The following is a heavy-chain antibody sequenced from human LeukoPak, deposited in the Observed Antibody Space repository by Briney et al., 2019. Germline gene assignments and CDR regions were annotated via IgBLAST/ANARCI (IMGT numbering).Heavy chain of an antibody. Sequence: SETLSLTCTVFGGSISSYYWSWIRQPPGKGLEWIGYIYTSGSTNYNPSLKSRVTISVDTSKNQFSLKLSSVTAADTAVYYCARSNMGVVGAFDIWGQGTMVTVSS. CDR3: ARSNMGVVGAFDI. CDR2: IYTSGST. V-gene: IGHV4-4*09. CDR1: GGSISSYY. J-gene: IGHJ3*02. D-gene: IGHD2-21*01.